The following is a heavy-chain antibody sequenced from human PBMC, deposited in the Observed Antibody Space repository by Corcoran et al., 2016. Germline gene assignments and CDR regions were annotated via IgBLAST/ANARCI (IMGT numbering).Heavy chain of an antibody. V-gene: IGHV1-69*01. CDR1: GGTFSSYA. CDR2: IIPIFGTA. CDR3: ARDRTYYDDSSGYPVGPSYYYGMDV. Sequence: QVQLVQSGAEVKKPGSSVKVSCKASGGTFSSYAISWVRQAPGQGLEWMGGIIPIFGTANYAQKFQGRVTITADESTSTAYMELSSLRSEDTAVYYWARDRTYYDDSSGYPVGPSYYYGMDVWGQGTTVTVSS. D-gene: IGHD3-22*01. J-gene: IGHJ6*02.